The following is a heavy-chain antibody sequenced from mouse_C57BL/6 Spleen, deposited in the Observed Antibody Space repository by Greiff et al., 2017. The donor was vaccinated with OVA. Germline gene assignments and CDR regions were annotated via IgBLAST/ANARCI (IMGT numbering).Heavy chain of an antibody. D-gene: IGHD3-2*01. CDR2: IWRGGST. Sequence: QVQLKEPGPGLVQPSPSLSITCTVSGFSLPSYGVHWVRQSPGKGLEWLGVIWRGGSTDYNATFMARLSITKDNSKGQVFVKMNSLQADDTAMDYCAKKDDSDAMDYWGQGTSVTVSS. CDR1: GFSLPSYG. J-gene: IGHJ4*01. V-gene: IGHV2-5*01. CDR3: AKKDDSDAMDY.